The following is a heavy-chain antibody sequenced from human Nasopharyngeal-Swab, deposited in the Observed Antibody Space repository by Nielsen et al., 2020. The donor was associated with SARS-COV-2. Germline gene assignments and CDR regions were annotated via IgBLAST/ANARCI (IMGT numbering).Heavy chain of an antibody. D-gene: IGHD2-2*01. V-gene: IGHV3-21*01. Sequence: GASLELSCAASGFTFSSYSMNWVRQAPGKGLEWVSSISSSSSYIYYADSVKGRFTISRDNAKNSLYLQMNSLRAEDTAVYYCARELSGYCSSPLGCYYYGMDVWGQGTTVTVSS. CDR3: ARELSGYCSSPLGCYYYGMDV. CDR1: GFTFSSYS. CDR2: ISSSSSYI. J-gene: IGHJ6*02.